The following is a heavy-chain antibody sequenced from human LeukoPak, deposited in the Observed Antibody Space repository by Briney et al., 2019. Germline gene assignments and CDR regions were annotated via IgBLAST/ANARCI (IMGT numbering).Heavy chain of an antibody. Sequence: GGSLRLSCAASGFMFSSDNMNWVRQAPGKGLEWLSSISSSSSYIYYADSVKGRFTISRDNAKKSLFLQMNSLRAEDTAVYYCAGGPPRVTSNYYGMDVWGQGTTVTVSS. CDR3: AGGPPRVTSNYYGMDV. CDR1: GFMFSSDN. D-gene: IGHD4-17*01. V-gene: IGHV3-21*01. CDR2: ISSSSSYI. J-gene: IGHJ6*02.